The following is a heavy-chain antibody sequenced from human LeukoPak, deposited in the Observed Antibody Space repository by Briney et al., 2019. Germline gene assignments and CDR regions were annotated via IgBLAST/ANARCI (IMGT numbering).Heavy chain of an antibody. D-gene: IGHD5-18*01. CDR2: IYTSGST. CDR3: ARDSRIIGYSYGCDY. V-gene: IGHV4-61*02. CDR1: GGSISSGSYY. Sequence: SQTLPLTCTVSGGSISSGSYYWSWIRQPAGKGLEWIGRIYTSGSTNYNPSLKSRVTISVDTSKNQFSLKLNSVTAADTAVYYCARDSRIIGYSYGCDYWGQGTLVTVSS. J-gene: IGHJ4*02.